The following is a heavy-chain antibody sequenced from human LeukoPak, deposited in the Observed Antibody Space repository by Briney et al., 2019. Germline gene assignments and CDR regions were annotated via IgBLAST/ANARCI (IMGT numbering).Heavy chain of an antibody. V-gene: IGHV3-48*02. D-gene: IGHD6-19*01. CDR1: GFTFSSYN. CDR3: ARDVIYGGGWPCFDC. J-gene: IGHJ4*02. Sequence: PGGSLRLSCAASGFTFSSYNMNWVRQAPGEGLEWVSFVDRGASAIFYADSVKGRFTISRDNDKNLLFLQMNSLRDEDTAVYYCARDVIYGGGWPCFDCWGQGTLVTVS. CDR2: VDRGASAI.